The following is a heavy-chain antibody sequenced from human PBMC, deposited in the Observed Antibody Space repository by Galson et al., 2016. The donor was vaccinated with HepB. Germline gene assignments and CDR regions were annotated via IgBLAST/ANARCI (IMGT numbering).Heavy chain of an antibody. CDR1: GYTFTTYD. J-gene: IGHJ4*02. Sequence: SVKVSCKASGYTFTTYDVNWVRQAPGQGLEWMGWMNPKTGNTGYAQIFQGRVTMTRDTSMSTAYMELFSLRSADTAVYYCARNFGDYIDYWGQGNLVTVSA. CDR2: MNPKTGNT. D-gene: IGHD3-10*01. CDR3: ARNFGDYIDY. V-gene: IGHV1-8*01.